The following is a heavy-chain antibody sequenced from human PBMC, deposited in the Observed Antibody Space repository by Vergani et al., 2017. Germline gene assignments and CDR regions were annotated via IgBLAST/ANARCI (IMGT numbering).Heavy chain of an antibody. CDR2: IYRTGRT. D-gene: IGHD2-8*01. V-gene: IGHV4-38-2*01. J-gene: IGHJ6*03. Sequence: QVQLQESGPGLVKPSETLSLTCAVSGFSIDNGYYWDWIRQPPGKGLEWIGSIYRTGRTHFNPSLKSRVTISVDTSNNHFSLRLNSLTAADTAVYYCARVGGCTNGVFYPPAYYYYMDVWGKGTTVTVSS. CDR1: GFSIDNGYY. CDR3: ARVGGCTNGVFYPPAYYYYMDV.